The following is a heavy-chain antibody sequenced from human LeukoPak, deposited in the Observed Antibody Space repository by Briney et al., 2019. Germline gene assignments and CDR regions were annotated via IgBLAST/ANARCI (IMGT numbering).Heavy chain of an antibody. CDR3: ARGRTDSGSYYFDY. D-gene: IGHD1-26*01. J-gene: IGHJ4*02. V-gene: IGHV1-2*02. CDR1: GYTFTGYY. CDR2: INPNSGGT. Sequence: GASVKVSCKASGYTFTGYYMHWVRQAPGQGLEWMGWINPNSGGTNYAQKFQGRVTMTRNTSISTAYMELSSLRSEDTAVYYCARGRTDSGSYYFDYWGQGTLVTVSS.